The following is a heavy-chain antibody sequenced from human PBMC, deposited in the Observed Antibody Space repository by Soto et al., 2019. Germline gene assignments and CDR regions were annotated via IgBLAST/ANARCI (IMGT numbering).Heavy chain of an antibody. CDR2: ISAYNGNT. Sequence: ASVKVSCKGSGYTFGNFGISWLREAPGQGLEWMGWISAYNGNTHYAQRLQGRVTLTTDTSRSTGYMELRSLTPDDTAVYFCARDVPATAAFLRDFWGQGTLVTVSS. J-gene: IGHJ4*02. V-gene: IGHV1-18*04. CDR3: ARDVPATAAFLRDF. CDR1: GYTFGNFG. D-gene: IGHD3-3*02.